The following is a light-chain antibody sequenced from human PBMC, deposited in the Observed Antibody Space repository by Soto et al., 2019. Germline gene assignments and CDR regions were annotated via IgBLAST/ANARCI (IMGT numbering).Light chain of an antibody. CDR1: SSNIGSNY. CDR3: AAWDDSLSGYV. Sequence: QSALTQPPSASGTPGQRVTISCSGSSSNIGSNYVYWYQQLPGTAPKPLIYSNNQRPSGVPDRFSGSKSGTSASLAISGLRSEDEADYYCAAWDDSLSGYVFGTGTKVTVL. V-gene: IGLV1-47*02. J-gene: IGLJ1*01. CDR2: SNN.